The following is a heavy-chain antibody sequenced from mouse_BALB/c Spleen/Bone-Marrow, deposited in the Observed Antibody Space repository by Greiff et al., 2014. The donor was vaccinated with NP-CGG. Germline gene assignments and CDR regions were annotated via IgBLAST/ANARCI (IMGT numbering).Heavy chain of an antibody. D-gene: IGHD6-1*01. J-gene: IGHJ2*01. CDR3: AKNYNGYFDF. V-gene: IGHV7-3*02. CDR2: IRNKPSGYTI. CDR1: GYTFTDYF. Sequence: EVQLVESGGGLVQPGGSLRLSCTTSGYTFTDYFMTWVRQPPGKGLEWLGFIRNKPSGYTIEYNPNVKARFSISRDNTQGNFYLQMNTVEAYDSANCYCAKNYNGYFDFWGQGTTLTVSS.